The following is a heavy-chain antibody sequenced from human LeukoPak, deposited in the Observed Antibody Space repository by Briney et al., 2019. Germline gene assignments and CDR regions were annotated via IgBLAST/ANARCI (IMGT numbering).Heavy chain of an antibody. CDR2: IYPGDSYT. J-gene: IGHJ3*02. CDR1: GYSFTSYW. CDR3: ARRTSTYYDFWSGSNHDAFDI. Sequence: GEPLKISCKGSGYSFTSYWIGWVRQMPGKGLEGMGIIYPGDSYTRYSPYFQGTVTISADKSIRTAYLQWSSLKASDTAMYYCARRTSTYYDFWSGSNHDAFDIWGQGTMVTVSS. V-gene: IGHV5-51*01. D-gene: IGHD3-3*01.